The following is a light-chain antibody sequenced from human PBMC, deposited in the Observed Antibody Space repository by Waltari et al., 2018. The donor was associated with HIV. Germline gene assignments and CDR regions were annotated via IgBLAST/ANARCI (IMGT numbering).Light chain of an antibody. CDR3: QQYYRYPYT. Sequence: DIQMTQSPSTLSASVGDSVTITCRASQSISSWLAWYQQKPGKAPKLLIYKASSLESGVPSRFSGRGSETEFTLTVSSLQTDDCAAYYCQQYYRYPYTFGQGTKLEIK. V-gene: IGKV1-5*03. CDR1: QSISSW. J-gene: IGKJ2*01. CDR2: KAS.